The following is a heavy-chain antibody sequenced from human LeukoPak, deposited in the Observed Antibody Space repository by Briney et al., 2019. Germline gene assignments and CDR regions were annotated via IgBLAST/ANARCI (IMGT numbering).Heavy chain of an antibody. CDR1: GFTFGDYV. Sequence: GGSLRLSCTASGFTFGDYVMRWFRQAPGKGLEGVGFIRSKAYGGTTEYAASVKGRFTISRDDSKSIAYLQMNSLKTEDTAVYYCTRELVAAAGSGWYFDYWGQGTLVTVSS. V-gene: IGHV3-49*03. D-gene: IGHD6-13*01. CDR3: TRELVAAAGSGWYFDY. CDR2: IRSKAYGGTT. J-gene: IGHJ4*02.